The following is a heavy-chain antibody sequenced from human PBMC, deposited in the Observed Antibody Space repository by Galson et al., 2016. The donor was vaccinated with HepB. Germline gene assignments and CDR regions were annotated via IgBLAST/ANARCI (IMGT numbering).Heavy chain of an antibody. CDR3: ARAVYSTVVDS. V-gene: IGHV3-74*01. J-gene: IGHJ4*02. CDR2: INTDGGGA. Sequence: SLRLSCAASGFPLSSHWMHWVRQAPGKGLVWVSRINTDGGGATYADSVKGRFTISRDNAKNSLYLQMNSLRAEDTGVYFCARAVYSTVVDSWGQGTLVTVSS. D-gene: IGHD2-8*01. CDR1: GFPLSSHW.